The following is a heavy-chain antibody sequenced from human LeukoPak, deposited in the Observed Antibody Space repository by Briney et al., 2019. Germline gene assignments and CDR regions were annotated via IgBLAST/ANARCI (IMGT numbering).Heavy chain of an antibody. V-gene: IGHV4-34*01. CDR2: INHSGST. Sequence: SETLSLTCAVYGGSFSGYYWSWIRQPPGKGLEWIGEINHSGSTNYNPSLKSRVTISVDTSKNQFSLKLSSVTAADTAVYYCARGRRGTNYYYYMDVWGKGTTVTVSS. D-gene: IGHD1/OR15-1a*01. J-gene: IGHJ6*03. CDR1: GGSFSGYY. CDR3: ARGRRGTNYYYYMDV.